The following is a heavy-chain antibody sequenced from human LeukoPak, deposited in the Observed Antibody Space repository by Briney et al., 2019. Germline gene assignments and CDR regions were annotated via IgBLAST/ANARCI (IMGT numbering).Heavy chain of an antibody. CDR3: ARDGSFFTPGFDY. Sequence: PGGSLRLSCAASGFTFSSYGMHWVRQAPGKGLEGVAVIWYDGSNKYYADSVKGRFTISRDNSKNTLYLQMNSLRAEDTAVYYCARDGSFFTPGFDYWGQGTLVTVSS. CDR1: GFTFSSYG. V-gene: IGHV3-33*01. J-gene: IGHJ4*02. D-gene: IGHD3-3*01. CDR2: IWYDGSNK.